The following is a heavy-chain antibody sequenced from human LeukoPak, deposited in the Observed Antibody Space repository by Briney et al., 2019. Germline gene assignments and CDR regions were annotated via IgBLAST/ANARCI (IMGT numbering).Heavy chain of an antibody. D-gene: IGHD3-22*01. CDR3: ARDSSGITGY. V-gene: IGHV1-69*04. Sequence: ASVKVSCKASGGTFISYAISWVRQAPGQGREWMGRINPILGIANYAQKFQGRLTITADKSTSTAYMELSSLRSEDTAVYYCARDSSGITGYWGQGTLVTVSS. CDR2: INPILGIA. CDR1: GGTFISYA. J-gene: IGHJ4*02.